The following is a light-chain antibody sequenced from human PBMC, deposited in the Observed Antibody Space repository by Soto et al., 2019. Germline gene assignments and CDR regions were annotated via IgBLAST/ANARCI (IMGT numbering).Light chain of an antibody. CDR2: EVS. CDR3: SSYTSSSSVV. V-gene: IGLV2-18*02. CDR1: SSDVGSYNR. Sequence: QSALTQPPSVSGSPGQSVTISCTGTSSDVGSYNRVSWYQQPPGTAPKLMIYEVSNRPSGVPDRFSGSKSGNTASLTISGLKAEDEADYYFSSYTSSSSVVFGGGTKLTVL. J-gene: IGLJ2*01.